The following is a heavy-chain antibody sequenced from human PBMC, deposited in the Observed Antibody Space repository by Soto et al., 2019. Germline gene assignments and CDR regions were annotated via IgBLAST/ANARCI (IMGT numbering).Heavy chain of an antibody. CDR2: IIPIIGTP. CDR3: ARDLEFRDGNISHLDF. CDR1: GGTFRNHV. V-gene: IGHV1-69*01. D-gene: IGHD3-3*01. Sequence: QVQLVQSGAEVKKPGSSVKVFCKASGGTFRNHVFNWVRQAPGQGLEWMGGIIPIIGTPNYAQKFQGRVTITADASTNTVYLEVSSLRSQDTAVYFCARDLEFRDGNISHLDFWGQGTLVTVSS. J-gene: IGHJ4*02.